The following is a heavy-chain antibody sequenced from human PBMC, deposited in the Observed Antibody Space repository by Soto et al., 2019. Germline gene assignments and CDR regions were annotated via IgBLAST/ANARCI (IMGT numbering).Heavy chain of an antibody. Sequence: GGSLRLSCAASGFTFSSYAMSWVRQAPGKGLEWVSAISGSGGSTYYADSVKGRFTISRANSKNTLYLQMNSMRAEDTAVYYCAKTATYYYYYYMDVWGKGTTVTVSS. D-gene: IGHD2-15*01. CDR3: AKTATYYYYYYMDV. V-gene: IGHV3-23*01. CDR2: ISGSGGST. CDR1: GFTFSSYA. J-gene: IGHJ6*03.